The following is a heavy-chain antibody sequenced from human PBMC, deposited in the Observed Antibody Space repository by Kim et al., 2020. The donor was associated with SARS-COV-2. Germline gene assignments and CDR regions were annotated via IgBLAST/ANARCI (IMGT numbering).Heavy chain of an antibody. Sequence: GGSLRLSCAASGFTFSSYWMSWVRQAPGKGLEWVANIKQDGSEKYYVDSVKGRFTISRDNAKNSLYLQMNSLRAEDTAVYYCASPSVSSGWYVAYWGQGTLVTVSS. CDR1: GFTFSSYW. V-gene: IGHV3-7*03. CDR3: ASPSVSSGWYVAY. D-gene: IGHD6-19*01. J-gene: IGHJ4*02. CDR2: IKQDGSEK.